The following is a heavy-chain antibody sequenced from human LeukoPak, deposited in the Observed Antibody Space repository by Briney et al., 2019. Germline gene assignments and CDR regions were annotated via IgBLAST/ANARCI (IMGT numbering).Heavy chain of an antibody. CDR1: GFTFSRYW. CDR2: TKQDGSEK. V-gene: IGHV3-7*01. J-gene: IGHJ3*02. D-gene: IGHD4/OR15-4a*01. Sequence: GGSLRLSCAASGFTFSRYWMSWVRQAPGKGLEWVANTKQDGSEKYYVDSVKGRFTISRDYVKNSLYLQVNSLRVEDTAVYYCARDYGGHPYGAFDIWGRGTMVTVSS. CDR3: ARDYGGHPYGAFDI.